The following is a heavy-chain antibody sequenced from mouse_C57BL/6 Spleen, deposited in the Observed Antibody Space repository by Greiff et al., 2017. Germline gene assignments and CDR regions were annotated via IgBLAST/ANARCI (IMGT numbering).Heavy chain of an antibody. J-gene: IGHJ1*03. Sequence: DVKLQESGPGLVKPSQSLSLTCSVTGYSITSGYYWNWIRQFPGNKLEWMGYISYDGSNNYNPSLKNRISITRDTSKNQFFLKLKSVTTEDTATYYCAREGGYYYGSSPWYFDVWGTGTTVTVSS. D-gene: IGHD1-1*01. V-gene: IGHV3-6*01. CDR3: AREGGYYYGSSPWYFDV. CDR2: ISYDGSN. CDR1: GYSITSGYY.